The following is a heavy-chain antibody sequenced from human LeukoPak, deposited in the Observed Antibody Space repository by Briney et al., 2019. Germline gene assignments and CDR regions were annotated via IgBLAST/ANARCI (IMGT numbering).Heavy chain of an antibody. CDR2: MKPNSGNT. J-gene: IGHJ6*03. Sequence: ASVKVSCKASGYTFTSYDINWVRPATGQGLEWMGWMKPNSGNTGYAQKFQGRVTMTRNTSISTAYMELSSLRSEDTAVYYCATQRRGGTPSYYMDVWGKGTTVTISS. V-gene: IGHV1-8*01. CDR1: GYTFTSYD. CDR3: ATQRRGGTPSYYMDV. D-gene: IGHD2-15*01.